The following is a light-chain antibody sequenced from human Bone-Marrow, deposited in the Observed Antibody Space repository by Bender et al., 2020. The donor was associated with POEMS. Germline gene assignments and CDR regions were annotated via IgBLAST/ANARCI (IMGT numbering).Light chain of an antibody. Sequence: SYELTQPPSVSVSPGQTARITCFGDALPKQYSYWYQQKPGQAPILIIYKDTERPSGIPARFSGSSSGTTVTLTISGVQAEDEADYYCQSADSSGTFRGVFGGGTKLTVL. CDR2: KDT. CDR3: QSADSSGTFRGV. CDR1: ALPKQY. V-gene: IGLV3-25*03. J-gene: IGLJ2*01.